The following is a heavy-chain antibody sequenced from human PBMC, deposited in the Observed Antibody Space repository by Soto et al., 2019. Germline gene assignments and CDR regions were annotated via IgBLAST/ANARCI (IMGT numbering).Heavy chain of an antibody. CDR1: GFTFSSYW. CDR2: IKQDGSEK. V-gene: IGHV3-7*04. D-gene: IGHD1-26*01. J-gene: IGHJ6*02. CDR3: ARDYSHRTGYYYYGMDV. Sequence: GGSLRLSCAASGFTFSSYWMSWVRQAPGKGLEWVANIKQDGSEKYYVDSVKGRFTISRDNAKNSLYLQMNSLRAEDTAVYYFARDYSHRTGYYYYGMDVWGQGTTVTVSS.